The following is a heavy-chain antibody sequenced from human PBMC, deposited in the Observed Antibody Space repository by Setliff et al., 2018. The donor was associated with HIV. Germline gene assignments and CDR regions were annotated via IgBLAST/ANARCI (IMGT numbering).Heavy chain of an antibody. J-gene: IGHJ4*02. V-gene: IGHV3-7*03. CDR1: RFSFSTSW. CDR2: INEDGNKK. Sequence: AGGSLRLSCAASRFSFSTSWMTWVRQAPGKGLEWIANINEDGNKKYHAGSVWGRFTISRDNAKNSLYLQMSSLRAEDAAVYYCARGHYSSSSGWGRGTLVTV. CDR3: ARGHYSSSSG. D-gene: IGHD6-6*01.